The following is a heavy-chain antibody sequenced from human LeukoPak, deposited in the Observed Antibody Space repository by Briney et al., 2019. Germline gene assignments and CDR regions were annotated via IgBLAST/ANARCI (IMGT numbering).Heavy chain of an antibody. J-gene: IGHJ6*03. CDR2: MNPNSGNT. V-gene: IGHV1-8*03. CDR3: ARAVGYSSSWSSYYYYYMDV. D-gene: IGHD6-13*01. CDR1: GYTFTGYY. Sequence: ASLKVSCKASGYTFTGYYMHWVRQATGQGLEWMGWMNPNSGNTGYAQKFQGRVTITRNTSISTAYMELSSLRSEDTAVYYCARAVGYSSSWSSYYYYYMDVWGKGTTVTVSS.